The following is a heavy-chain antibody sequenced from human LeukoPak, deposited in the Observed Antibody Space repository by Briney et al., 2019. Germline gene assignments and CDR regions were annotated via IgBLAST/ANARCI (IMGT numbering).Heavy chain of an antibody. Sequence: GGSLRLSCAASGVTVSNDYMSWVRQAPGKGLERVSVIYSGGSTYYTDSVKGRFTISRDNSKNTLYLQMNSLRAEDTAVYYCARDGPYYYDSSAKKGHYWGQGTLVTVSS. CDR3: ARDGPYYYDSSAKKGHY. D-gene: IGHD3-22*01. CDR1: GVTVSNDY. V-gene: IGHV3-66*01. J-gene: IGHJ4*02. CDR2: IYSGGST.